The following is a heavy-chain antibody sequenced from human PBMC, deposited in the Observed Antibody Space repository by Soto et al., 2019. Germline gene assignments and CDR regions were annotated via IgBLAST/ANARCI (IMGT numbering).Heavy chain of an antibody. J-gene: IGHJ4*02. CDR2: ISGSSSNI. D-gene: IGHD5-12*01. V-gene: IGHV3-21*01. CDR3: ARGYSYFDY. CDR1: GFTFSTYT. Sequence: GSLRLSCAASGFTFSTYTMNWVRQAPGKGLEWVSSISGSSSNIYYADSVKGRFTISRDNAKNSLYLQMNSLRAEDTAVYYCARGYSYFDYWGQGTLVTVSS.